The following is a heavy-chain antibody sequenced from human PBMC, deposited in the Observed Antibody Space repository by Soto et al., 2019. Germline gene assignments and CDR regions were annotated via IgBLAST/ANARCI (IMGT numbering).Heavy chain of an antibody. V-gene: IGHV1-69*06. CDR2: IIPIFGTA. Sequence: QVQRVQSGAEVKKPGSSVKVSCKASGGTFSSYAISWVRQAPGQGLEWMGGIIPIFGTANYAQKFQGRVTITADKSTSTAYMELSSLRSEDTAVYYCAREARGGCSSTSCYNPFYYYGMDVWGQGTTVTVSS. CDR1: GGTFSSYA. CDR3: AREARGGCSSTSCYNPFYYYGMDV. J-gene: IGHJ6*02. D-gene: IGHD2-2*02.